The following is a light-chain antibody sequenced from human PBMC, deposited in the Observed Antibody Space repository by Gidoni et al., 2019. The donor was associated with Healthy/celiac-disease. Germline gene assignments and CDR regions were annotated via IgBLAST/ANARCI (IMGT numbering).Light chain of an antibody. V-gene: IGKV3-20*01. J-gene: IGKJ1*01. Sequence: IGLTQSPGTLSLSPGESATLSCRASQSVRSSYLAWYQQKPGQAPRLLIYGASSRATGIPDRFSGSGSGTDFTLTISRLEPEDFAVYYCQQYGSSTWTFGQGTKVEIK. CDR3: QQYGSSTWT. CDR2: GAS. CDR1: QSVRSSY.